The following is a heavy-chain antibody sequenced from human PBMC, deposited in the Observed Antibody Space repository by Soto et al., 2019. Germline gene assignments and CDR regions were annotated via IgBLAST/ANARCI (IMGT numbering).Heavy chain of an antibody. CDR2: ISYDGSNK. J-gene: IGHJ6*02. Sequence: QASETLSLTCTVSGDFITNSLYYWVWIRQPPGKGLDWVAVISYDGSNKYYADSVKGRFAISRDNSKNTLYLQMNSLRAEDTAVYYCARVKGGFWSGYYGYHYYGMDVWGQGTTVTVSS. CDR1: GDFITNSLY. CDR3: ARVKGGFWSGYYGYHYYGMDV. V-gene: IGHV3-30*09. D-gene: IGHD3-3*01.